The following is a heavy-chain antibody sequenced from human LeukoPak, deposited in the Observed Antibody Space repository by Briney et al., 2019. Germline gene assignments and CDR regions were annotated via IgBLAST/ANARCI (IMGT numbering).Heavy chain of an antibody. CDR3: TIVVVPAAAGDV. CDR1: GFTFSSYR. J-gene: IGHJ6*04. D-gene: IGHD2-2*01. Sequence: GGSLRLSCAASGFTFSSYRMNWVRQAPGKGLEWVSSISSSSSYIYYADSVKGRFTISRDNAKNSLYLQMNSLRAEDTAVYYCTIVVVPAAAGDVWGKGTTVTVFS. V-gene: IGHV3-21*01. CDR2: ISSSSSYI.